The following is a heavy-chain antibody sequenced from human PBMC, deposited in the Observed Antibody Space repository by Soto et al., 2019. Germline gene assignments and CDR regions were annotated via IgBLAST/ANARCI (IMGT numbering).Heavy chain of an antibody. J-gene: IGHJ4*02. CDR3: ARWGYYDSRDY. D-gene: IGHD3-22*01. CDR2: IIPIFGTA. V-gene: IGHV1-69*01. Sequence: QVQLVQSGAEVKKPGSSVKVSCKASGGTLSSYAISWVRQAPGQGLEWMGGIIPIFGTANYAQKFQGRVTITADESTSTGYKELSSLRSEDTAVYYCARWGYYDSRDYWGQGTLVTVSS. CDR1: GGTLSSYA.